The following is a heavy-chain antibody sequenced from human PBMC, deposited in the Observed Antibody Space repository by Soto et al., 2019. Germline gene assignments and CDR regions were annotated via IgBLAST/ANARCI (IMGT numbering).Heavy chain of an antibody. V-gene: IGHV3-66*01. Sequence: GGSLRLSCAASGFTVSSNYMSWVRQAPGKGLEWVSVIYSGGSTYYADSVKGRFTISRDNSKSTLYLQMNSLRAEDTAVYYCARDLVQGANWYFDLWGRGTLVTVSS. CDR3: ARDLVQGANWYFDL. CDR2: IYSGGST. CDR1: GFTVSSNY. J-gene: IGHJ2*01.